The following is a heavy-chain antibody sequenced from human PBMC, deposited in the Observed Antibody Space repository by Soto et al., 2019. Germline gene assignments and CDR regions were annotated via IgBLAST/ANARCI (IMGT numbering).Heavy chain of an antibody. CDR1: GGSISTSGYY. J-gene: IGHJ5*01. V-gene: IGHV4-39*01. CDR2: MDYSGST. Sequence: SEALSLTCTVSGGSISTSGYYWGWIRQPPGKGLEWIGSMDYSGSTYYNPSLRSRVTISVDTSKNQFSLKLSSLTAADTAVYYCARVAGDYLFDFWGQGTLVTVSS. CDR3: ARVAGDYLFDF. D-gene: IGHD4-17*01.